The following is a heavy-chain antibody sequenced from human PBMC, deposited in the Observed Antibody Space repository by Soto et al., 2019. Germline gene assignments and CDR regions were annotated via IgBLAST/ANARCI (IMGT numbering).Heavy chain of an antibody. D-gene: IGHD3-22*01. CDR1: GYTFTSYG. CDR3: ARDFDSSGNYYAGGAFDF. V-gene: IGHV1-18*04. J-gene: IGHJ3*01. CDR2: ISAYKGNT. Sequence: GPVKVSCKASGYTFTSYGISWVRQAPGQGLEWMGWISAYKGNTHYTQNLQGRVTVTTDTSTSTAHMELRSLRSDDTAVYYCARDFDSSGNYYAGGAFDFWGQGTLVTVSS.